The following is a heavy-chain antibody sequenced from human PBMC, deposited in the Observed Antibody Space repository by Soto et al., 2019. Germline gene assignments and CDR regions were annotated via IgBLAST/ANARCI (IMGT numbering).Heavy chain of an antibody. D-gene: IGHD2-15*01. CDR1: GGSISSYY. Sequence: SETLSLTCTVSGGSISSYYWSWIRQPAGKGLEWIGRIYTSGSTTYNPSLKSRVTMSVDTSKNQFSLKLSSVTAADTAVYYCARDHGYCSGGSCYSDAFDIWGQGTMVTVSS. V-gene: IGHV4-4*07. J-gene: IGHJ3*02. CDR3: ARDHGYCSGGSCYSDAFDI. CDR2: IYTSGST.